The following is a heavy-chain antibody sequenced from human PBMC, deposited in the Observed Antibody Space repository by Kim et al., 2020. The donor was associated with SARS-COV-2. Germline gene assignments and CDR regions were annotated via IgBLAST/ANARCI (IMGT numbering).Heavy chain of an antibody. CDR1: GGTFSSYA. CDR3: ARDDSYDFWSGYPHMRANYYGMDV. CDR2: IIPIFGTA. D-gene: IGHD3-3*01. J-gene: IGHJ6*02. V-gene: IGHV1-69*13. Sequence: SVKVSCKASGGTFSSYAISWVRQAPGQGLEWMGGIIPIFGTANYAQKFQGRVTITADESTSTAYMELSSLRSEDTAVYYCARDDSYDFWSGYPHMRANYYGMDVWGQGTTVTVSS.